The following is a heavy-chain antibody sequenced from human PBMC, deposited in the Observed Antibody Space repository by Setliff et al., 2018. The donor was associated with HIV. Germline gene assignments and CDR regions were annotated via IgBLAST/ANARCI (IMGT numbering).Heavy chain of an antibody. J-gene: IGHJ4*02. V-gene: IGHV3-48*03. CDR2: ISSSGSTI. D-gene: IGHD1-26*01. CDR1: GFTFNTYE. CDR3: AKDRSGSYSFARD. Sequence: QPGGSLRLSCAASGFTFNTYEMNWVRQAPGKWLEWLSYISSSGSTIYYADSVKGRFTVSRDNAKHSLYLQMNSLRAEDTAVYYCAKDRSGSYSFARDWGQGTLVTVSS.